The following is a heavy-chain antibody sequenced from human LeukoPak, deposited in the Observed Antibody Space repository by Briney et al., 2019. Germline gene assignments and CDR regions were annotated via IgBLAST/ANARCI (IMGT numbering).Heavy chain of an antibody. CDR3: ARAVGGPPGWFDP. Sequence: PGGSLRLSCAASGHTFSSYGMHWVRQAPGKGLEWVAVIWCDGSKSYYADSVKGRFTISKDNSKNTLYLQMNSLRAEDTAVYYCARAVGGPPGWFDPWGQGTLVTVSS. CDR2: IWCDGSKS. V-gene: IGHV3-33*01. J-gene: IGHJ5*02. D-gene: IGHD1-26*01. CDR1: GHTFSSYG.